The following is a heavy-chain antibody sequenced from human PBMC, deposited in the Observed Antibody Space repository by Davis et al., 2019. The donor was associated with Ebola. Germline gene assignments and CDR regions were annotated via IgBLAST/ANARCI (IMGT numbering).Heavy chain of an antibody. V-gene: IGHV3-48*02. CDR1: GFSFTTFG. CDR3: VRYGGGSHDY. J-gene: IGHJ4*01. D-gene: IGHD4-23*01. CDR2: ISGITSNI. Sequence: GGSLRLSCSASGFSFTTFGMNWVRQAQGKGPEWVSYISGITSNIYYADSVKGRFTISRDNAKNSLYLQMESLRDEDTAVYYCVRYGGGSHDYWGRGTQVTVSS.